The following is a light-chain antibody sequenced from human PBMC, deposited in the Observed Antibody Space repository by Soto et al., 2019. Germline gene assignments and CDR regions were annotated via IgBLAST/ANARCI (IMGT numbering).Light chain of an antibody. Sequence: DIQLTQSPSFLSASVGDRVTITCRASQGISSYLAWYQQKPGKAPKLLIYAASTLQSGVPSRFSGSGSGTEFTLTISSLQPEDFATYYCQRLNSYPPTFGGGTKVEIK. CDR3: QRLNSYPPT. CDR2: AAS. CDR1: QGISSY. J-gene: IGKJ4*01. V-gene: IGKV1-9*01.